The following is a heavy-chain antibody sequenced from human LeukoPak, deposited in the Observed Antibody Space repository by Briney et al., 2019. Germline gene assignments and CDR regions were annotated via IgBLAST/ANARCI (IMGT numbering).Heavy chain of an antibody. CDR1: GYTFTSYG. CDR3: ARIVATPSRRDYLDY. J-gene: IGHJ4*02. CDR2: ISAYNGNT. D-gene: IGHD5-12*01. V-gene: IGHV1-18*01. Sequence: ASVKVSCKASGYTFTSYGISWVRQAPGQGLEWMGWISAYNGNTNYAQKLQGRVTMTTDTSTSTAYMELRSLRSDDTAVYYCARIVATPSRRDYLDYWGQGTLVTVSS.